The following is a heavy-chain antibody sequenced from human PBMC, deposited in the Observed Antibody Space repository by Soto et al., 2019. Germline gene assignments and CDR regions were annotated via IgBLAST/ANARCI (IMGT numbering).Heavy chain of an antibody. Sequence: QVHLVQSGAEVKKPGSSVKVSCKAPGGTFSNHAINWVRQAPGQGLEWMGRIIPIFSTTNYAQKFQGRVTMTADESTITAYLELSSLKQDDTAVYYCAREVAADGTFREDVFDIWGQGTLVTVPS. J-gene: IGHJ3*02. CDR3: AREVAADGTFREDVFDI. V-gene: IGHV1-69*12. CDR2: IIPIFSTT. CDR1: GGTFSNHA. D-gene: IGHD6-13*01.